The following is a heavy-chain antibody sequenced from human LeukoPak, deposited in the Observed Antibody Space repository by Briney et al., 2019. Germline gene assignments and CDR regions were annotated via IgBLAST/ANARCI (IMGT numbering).Heavy chain of an antibody. CDR2: MNPNSGNT. J-gene: IGHJ3*02. CDR1: GYTFTSYD. CDR3: SLTTNTPYAFDS. Sequence: ASVTVSCKASGYTFTSYDSNWVRQGTGQGHERKGWMNPNSGNTGYAQKFQGRVTMTRNTSISTAYMELSSLRSEDTAVYYCSLTTNTPYAFDSWCQGTMCTVSS. V-gene: IGHV1-8*01. D-gene: IGHD1-1*01.